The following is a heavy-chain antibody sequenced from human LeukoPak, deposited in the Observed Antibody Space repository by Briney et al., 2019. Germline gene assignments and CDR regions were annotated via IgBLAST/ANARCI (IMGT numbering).Heavy chain of an antibody. CDR2: IIPIFGTA. J-gene: IGHJ4*02. CDR3: ALWVELTGGQQLAPNSWYFDY. D-gene: IGHD6-13*01. V-gene: IGHV1-69*01. CDR1: GGTFSSYA. Sequence: SVKVSCKASGGTFSSYAISWVRQAPGQGLEWMGGIIPIFGTANYAQKFQGRVTITADESTSTAYMELSSLRSEDTAVYYCALWVELTGGQQLAPNSWYFDYWGQGTLVTVSS.